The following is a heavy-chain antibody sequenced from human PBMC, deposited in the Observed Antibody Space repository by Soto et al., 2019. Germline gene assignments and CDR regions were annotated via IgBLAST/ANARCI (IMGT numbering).Heavy chain of an antibody. D-gene: IGHD6-19*01. J-gene: IGHJ4*02. V-gene: IGHV3-30*18. CDR2: ISFDGSNK. Sequence: QVKLVESGGGVVQPGRSLRLSCAASGFTFSSYGMHWVRQAPGKGLEWVAVISFDGSNKYYADSVKGRFTISRDNSKDTLYLQMNSLRAEDTAVYYCAKEAGATYYFDYWGQETLVTVSS. CDR1: GFTFSSYG. CDR3: AKEAGATYYFDY.